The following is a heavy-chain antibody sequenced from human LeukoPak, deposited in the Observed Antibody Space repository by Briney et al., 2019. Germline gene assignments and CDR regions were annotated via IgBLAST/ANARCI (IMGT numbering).Heavy chain of an antibody. V-gene: IGHV3-23*01. D-gene: IGHD3-22*01. CDR1: GGSISSSN. Sequence: PSETLSLTCAVSGGSISSSNWWSWVRQPPGKGLEWVSAISGSGGSTYYADSVKGRFTISRDNSKNTLYLQMNSLRAEDTAVYYCAKNVMIVVVNWFDPWGQGTLVTVSS. CDR2: ISGSGGST. J-gene: IGHJ5*02. CDR3: AKNVMIVVVNWFDP.